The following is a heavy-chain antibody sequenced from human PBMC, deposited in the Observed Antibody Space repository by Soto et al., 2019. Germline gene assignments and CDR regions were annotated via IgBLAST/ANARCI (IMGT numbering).Heavy chain of an antibody. J-gene: IGHJ4*02. CDR3: ARGGSPYVWFNEF. Sequence: SVKVSCKDSGGLFSSFAVSWVRQAPGQGLEWLGGIIPVFGSTYYAEKFQGRVTITADESTNTAYMELTSLRSGDTAMYYCARGGSPYVWFNEFWGQGTLVTVSS. V-gene: IGHV1-69*13. CDR1: GGLFSSFA. CDR2: IIPVFGST. D-gene: IGHD3-16*01.